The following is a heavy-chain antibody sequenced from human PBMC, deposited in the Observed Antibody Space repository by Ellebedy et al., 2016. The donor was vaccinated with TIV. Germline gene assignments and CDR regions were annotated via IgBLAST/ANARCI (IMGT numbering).Heavy chain of an antibody. CDR2: INPSGTTT. D-gene: IGHD6-13*01. V-gene: IGHV1-46*01. CDR3: AREDGSSSFLGMDV. J-gene: IGHJ6*02. CDR1: GYTHTGHY. Sequence: ASVKVSXKSSGYTHTGHYMHWVRQAPGQGLEWMGMINPSGTTTSYAQKFQGRVTMTRDTSTSTVYMELSSLRSEDTAVYHCAREDGSSSFLGMDVWGQGTTVTVSS.